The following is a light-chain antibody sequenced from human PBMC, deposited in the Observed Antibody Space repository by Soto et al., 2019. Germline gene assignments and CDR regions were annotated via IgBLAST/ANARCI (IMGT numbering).Light chain of an antibody. Sequence: EIVMTQSPATLSLSPGERATLSCRASQSVPNSRLAWYQQKPGQAPSLVISDTSIRATGIPDRFSGSGSGTDFTLTISSLESEDFAVYYCHQRRQWPLTFGGGTTVDIK. CDR2: DTS. V-gene: IGKV3D-20*02. J-gene: IGKJ4*01. CDR1: QSVPNSR. CDR3: HQRRQWPLT.